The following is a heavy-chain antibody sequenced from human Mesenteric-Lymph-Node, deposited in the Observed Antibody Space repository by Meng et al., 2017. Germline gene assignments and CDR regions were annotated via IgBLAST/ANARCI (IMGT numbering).Heavy chain of an antibody. CDR1: GYTFTGYY. J-gene: IGHJ4*02. V-gene: IGHV1-2*02. CDR3: ARVGAAAGTWWGY. CDR2: INPNSGGT. D-gene: IGHD6-13*01. Sequence: ASVKVSCKASGYTFTGYYMHWVRQAPGQGLEWMGWINPNSGGTNYAQKFQGRVTMTRDTSISTAYMELSRLRSDDTAVYYCARVGAAAGTWWGYWGQGTLVTVSS.